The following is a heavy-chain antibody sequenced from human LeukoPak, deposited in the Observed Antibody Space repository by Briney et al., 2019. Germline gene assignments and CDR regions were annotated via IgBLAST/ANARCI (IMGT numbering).Heavy chain of an antibody. CDR1: GFTFSSYS. CDR3: ARHVYGEDY. V-gene: IGHV3-21*04. J-gene: IGHJ4*02. D-gene: IGHD4-17*01. Sequence: GGSLRLSCAASGFTFSSYSMNWVRQAPGKGLEWVSSISSSSSYIYYAVSVKGRFTISRDNAKNSLYLQMNSLRAEDTAVYYCARHVYGEDYWGQGTLVTVSS. CDR2: ISSSSSYI.